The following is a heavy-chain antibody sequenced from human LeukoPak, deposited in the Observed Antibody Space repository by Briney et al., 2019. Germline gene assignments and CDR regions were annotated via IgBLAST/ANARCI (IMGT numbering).Heavy chain of an antibody. J-gene: IGHJ4*02. D-gene: IGHD5-18*01. CDR2: IYASGYT. CDR1: GYSISSGYY. V-gene: IGHV4-38-2*02. CDR3: AGAYSDGYWGYFDY. Sequence: SETLSLTCTVSGYSISSGYYWGWIRQPAGKGLEWIGRIYASGYTDYNPSLRIRVAMSVDTSKNQFSLKVTPVTAADTAVYYCAGAYSDGYWGYFDYWGRGTLVTVSS.